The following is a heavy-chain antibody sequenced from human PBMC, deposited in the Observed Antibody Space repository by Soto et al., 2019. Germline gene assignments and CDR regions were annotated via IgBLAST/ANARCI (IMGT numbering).Heavy chain of an antibody. D-gene: IGHD1-7*01. CDR1: GFTLSTYW. J-gene: IGHJ6*02. CDR2: INTDGSTT. Sequence: PGGSLRLSCAASGFTLSTYWMHWVRQAPGKGLVWVSHINTDGSTTNYADSVKGRFTVSRDNAKNTLYLQMNSLRAEDTALYYYARDHVTCTMLYGLHVWGLGATVTV. V-gene: IGHV3-74*01. CDR3: ARDHVTCTMLYGLHV.